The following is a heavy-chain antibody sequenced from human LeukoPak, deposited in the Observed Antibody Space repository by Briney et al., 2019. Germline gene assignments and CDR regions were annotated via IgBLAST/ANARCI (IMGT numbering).Heavy chain of an antibody. CDR2: INHSGST. J-gene: IGHJ4*02. CDR1: GGSFSGYY. CDR3: ARGRYYDSSGYPIDDY. Sequence: SETLSLTGAVYGGSFSGYYWSWIRQPPGKGLEWIGEINHSGSTNYNPSLKSRVTISVDTSKNQFSLKLSSVTAADTAVYYCARGRYYDSSGYPIDDYWGQGTLVTVSS. V-gene: IGHV4-34*01. D-gene: IGHD3-22*01.